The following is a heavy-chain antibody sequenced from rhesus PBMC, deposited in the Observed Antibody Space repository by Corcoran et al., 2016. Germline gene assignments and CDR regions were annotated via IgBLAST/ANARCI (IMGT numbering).Heavy chain of an antibody. CDR1: GFTFSSYE. CDR2: INERCSNK. D-gene: IGHD3-28*01. CDR3: TRNYYDSGYYTGGYFDY. V-gene: IGHV3-100*02. Sequence: DVQLVESGGGLVKPGGSLRLSCVASGFTFSSYEMHWVRQAPGKDLEWVSVINERCSNKYYADFVKGRFTIPRDNAKNSLFLQMNSLRAEDTAVYYCTRNYYDSGYYTGGYFDYWGQGVLVTVSS. J-gene: IGHJ4*01.